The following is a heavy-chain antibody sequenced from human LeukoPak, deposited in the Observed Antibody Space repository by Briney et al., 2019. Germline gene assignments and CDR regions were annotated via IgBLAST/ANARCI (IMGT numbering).Heavy chain of an antibody. D-gene: IGHD3-16*02. CDR2: IYYSGNT. Sequence: SETLSLTCAVSGGSLINYYWSWIRQSPGKGLEWIAYIYYSGNTNYNPSLKSRVTISVDLSKNQVSLRLTSVTAADTAVYYCASQNLGQLSFFDNWGQGTLVTVSS. V-gene: IGHV4-59*08. J-gene: IGHJ4*02. CDR1: GGSLINYY. CDR3: ASQNLGQLSFFDN.